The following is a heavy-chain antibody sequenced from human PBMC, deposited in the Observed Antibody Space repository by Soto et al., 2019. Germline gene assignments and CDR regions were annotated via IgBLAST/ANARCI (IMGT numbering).Heavy chain of an antibody. J-gene: IGHJ4*02. CDR1: GGTFSSYT. D-gene: IGHD3-10*01. Sequence: SVKVSCKASGGTFSSYTISWVRQAPGQGLEWMGRIIPMVGMSNYAQKFQGRVTIIADRSTNTTYMQLSSLRSEDTALYYCATSYGSGSRPFDSWGQGTPVTVSS. CDR3: ATSYGSGSRPFDS. CDR2: IIPMVGMS. V-gene: IGHV1-69*02.